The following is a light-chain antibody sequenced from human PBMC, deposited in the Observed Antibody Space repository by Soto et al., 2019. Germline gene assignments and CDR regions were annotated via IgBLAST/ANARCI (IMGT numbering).Light chain of an antibody. Sequence: DIQMTQSPSSLSASVRDRVTITCRASQSISYYLAWYQQKPGKVPKLLIYAASTLQSGVPSRFSGSGSGTDLTLTISSLQPEDVATYYGQKYDSAPWTVGQGTKVVIK. CDR3: QKYDSAPWT. CDR1: QSISYY. V-gene: IGKV1-27*01. CDR2: AAS. J-gene: IGKJ1*01.